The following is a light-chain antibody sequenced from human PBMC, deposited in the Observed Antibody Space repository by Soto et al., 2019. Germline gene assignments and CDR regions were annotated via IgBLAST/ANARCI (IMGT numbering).Light chain of an antibody. CDR2: FTS. J-gene: IGKJ1*01. V-gene: IGKV1-6*01. CDR3: QQYGSSLWT. CDR1: QGIRND. Sequence: AIQMTQSPSSLSASVVDRVTITCLASQGIRNDLGWYQQKPGKAPKLLIYFTSNLPSGVPSRFSGSGSGTDFTLTISSLQPEDSATYYCQQYGSSLWTFGQGTKVDIK.